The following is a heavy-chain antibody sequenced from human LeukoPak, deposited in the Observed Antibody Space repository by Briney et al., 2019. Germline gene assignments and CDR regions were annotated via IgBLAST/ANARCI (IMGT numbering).Heavy chain of an antibody. Sequence: GGSLRLSCAASGFTFSSYSMNWVRQAPGKGLEWVSYISSSSSTIYYADSVKGRFTISRDNAKNLLYLQMNSLRAEDTAVYYCARSDPLKYSDVWGKGTTVTISS. J-gene: IGHJ6*04. CDR2: ISSSSSTI. D-gene: IGHD2/OR15-2a*01. CDR1: GFTFSSYS. CDR3: ARSDPLKYSDV. V-gene: IGHV3-48*01.